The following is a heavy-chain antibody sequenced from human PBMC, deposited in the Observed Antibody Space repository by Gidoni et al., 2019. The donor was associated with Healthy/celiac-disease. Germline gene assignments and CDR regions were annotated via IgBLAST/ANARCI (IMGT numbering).Heavy chain of an antibody. D-gene: IGHD3-22*01. CDR3: ARTYYYDSSGYYDY. Sequence: QVQLVESGGGVSQPGRSLRLSCAAPGFTCSSYGMHWVRQAPGKGLEWVAVIWYDGSNKYYADSVKGRFTISRDNSKNTLYLQMNSLRAEDTAVYYCARTYYYDSSGYYDYWGQGTLVTVSS. J-gene: IGHJ4*02. CDR2: IWYDGSNK. V-gene: IGHV3-33*01. CDR1: GFTCSSYG.